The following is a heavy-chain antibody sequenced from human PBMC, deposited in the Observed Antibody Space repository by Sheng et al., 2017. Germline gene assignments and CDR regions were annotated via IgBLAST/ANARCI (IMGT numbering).Heavy chain of an antibody. CDR2: IYYSGST. CDR3: ARVGGITGTTRSVYFDY. V-gene: IGHV4-30-4*07. J-gene: IGHJ4*02. CDR1: GGSINSGGYS. D-gene: IGHD1-7*01. Sequence: QVQLQESGPGLVKPSQTLSLTCTVSGGSINSGGYSWSWIRQPPGKGLEWIAYIYYSGSTYYNSSLKSRVTISVDTSKNQFSLKLNSVTAADTAVYYCARVGGITGTTRSVYFDYWGQGTLVTVSS.